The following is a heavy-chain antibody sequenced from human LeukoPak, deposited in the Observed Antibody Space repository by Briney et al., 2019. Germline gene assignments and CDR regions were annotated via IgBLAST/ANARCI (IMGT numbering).Heavy chain of an antibody. CDR3: ARLRGEAGTHLSYDY. CDR1: GVTVSSNY. V-gene: IGHV3-66*04. Sequence: PGGSLRLSCAASGVTVSSNYMTWVRQAPGKGLEWVSVIYSGGNTYCADSVKGRFTISRDNPKNTLHLQMNSLRVEDTAVYYCARLRGEAGTHLSYDYWGQGTLVTVSS. J-gene: IGHJ4*02. CDR2: IYSGGNT. D-gene: IGHD1-1*01.